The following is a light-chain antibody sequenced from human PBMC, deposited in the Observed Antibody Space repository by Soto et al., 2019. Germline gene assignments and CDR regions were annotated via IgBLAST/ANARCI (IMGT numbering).Light chain of an antibody. V-gene: IGLV2-8*01. Sequence: QSALTQPPSASGSPGQSVTISCTGTSSDVGGYNYVSWYQQHPDKAPKLIIYEVSKRPSGVPDRFSGSKSGNTASLTVSGLQAEDEAYYYCSSYVHSNNFEVIFGGGTKLTVL. J-gene: IGLJ2*01. CDR1: SSDVGGYNY. CDR2: EVS. CDR3: SSYVHSNNFEVI.